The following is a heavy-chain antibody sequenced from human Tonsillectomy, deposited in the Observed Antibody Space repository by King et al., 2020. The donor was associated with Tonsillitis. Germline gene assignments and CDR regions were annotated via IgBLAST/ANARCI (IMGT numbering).Heavy chain of an antibody. CDR2: MYSSGTV. CDR1: GGSISSYDHY. V-gene: IGHV4-39*01. D-gene: IGHD1-26*01. Sequence: LQLQESGPGVVKPSETLSLTCTVSGGSISSYDHYWAWIRQPPGKGLEWIGYMYSSGTVFYNPSLKSRVTMSGGTSGNRFSLKLSSVTAADTAVYFCARYVSGRFDYWGQGALVTVSS. CDR3: ARYVSGRFDY. J-gene: IGHJ4*02.